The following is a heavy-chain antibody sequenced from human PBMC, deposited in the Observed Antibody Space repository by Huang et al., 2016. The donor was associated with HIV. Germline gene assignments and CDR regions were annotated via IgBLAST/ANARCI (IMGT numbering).Heavy chain of an antibody. CDR3: ARSSRLGSGRLRFFQS. Sequence: QVQLLQKGAGVLKVSETLQLICGVSGGSLSGYYWSWIRQKPEKGLDGIGEINDRGVTEYKGSLRDLVIISMDSSKNQGSLRRTSLTAADTAVYYCARSSRLGSGRLRFFQSWGQGSSVIVSS. CDR1: GGSLSGYY. J-gene: IGHJ1*01. D-gene: IGHD3-10*01. CDR2: INDRGVT. V-gene: IGHV4-34*01.